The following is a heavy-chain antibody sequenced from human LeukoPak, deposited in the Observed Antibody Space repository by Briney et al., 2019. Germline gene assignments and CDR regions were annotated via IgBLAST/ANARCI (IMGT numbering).Heavy chain of an antibody. Sequence: PSETLSLTCTVSGGSISSYYWSWIRQPPGKGLAWIGYIYYGGRTYYNPSLKSRVTISVDTSKNQFSLKLSSVTAPDTAVYSCSRGVPGYNSSFDYWGQGTLVTVSS. J-gene: IGHJ4*02. CDR1: GGSISSYY. V-gene: IGHV4-59*01. D-gene: IGHD6-13*01. CDR2: IYYGGRT. CDR3: SRGVPGYNSSFDY.